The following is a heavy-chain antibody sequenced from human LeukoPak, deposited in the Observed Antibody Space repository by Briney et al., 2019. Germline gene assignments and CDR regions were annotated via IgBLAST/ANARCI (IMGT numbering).Heavy chain of an antibody. J-gene: IGHJ4*02. CDR3: ASKRPGAYYFDY. Sequence: PGGSLRLSCAASGFTFSSYAMSWVRQAPGKGLEWVSAISGSGGSTYYADSVKGRFTISRDNSKNTLYLQMSNLRAEDTAVYYCASKRPGAYYFDYWGQGTLVTVSS. CDR1: GFTFSSYA. V-gene: IGHV3-23*01. D-gene: IGHD6-25*01. CDR2: ISGSGGST.